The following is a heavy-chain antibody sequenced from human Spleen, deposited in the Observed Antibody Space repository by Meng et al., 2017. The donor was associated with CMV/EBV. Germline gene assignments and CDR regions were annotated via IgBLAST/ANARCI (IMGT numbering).Heavy chain of an antibody. CDR3: AKAVVPVYYYYGMDV. CDR1: SA. J-gene: IGHJ6*02. Sequence: SAIHWVRQAPGKGLEWVSVISGIGGSTYYAESVKGRFTISRDNSKNTLYLHMNSLRVDDTAVYYCAKAVVPVYYYYGMDVWGRGTTVTVSS. D-gene: IGHD2-2*01. CDR2: ISGIGGST. V-gene: IGHV3-23*01.